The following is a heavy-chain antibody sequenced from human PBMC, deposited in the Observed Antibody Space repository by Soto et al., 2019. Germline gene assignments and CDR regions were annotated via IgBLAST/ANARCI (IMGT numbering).Heavy chain of an antibody. D-gene: IGHD1-1*01. CDR1: GGTFSSYA. CDR2: IIPIFGTA. V-gene: IGHV1-69*06. J-gene: IGHJ6*02. Sequence: QVQLVQSGAEVKKPGSSAKVSCKASGGTFSSYAISWVRQAPGQGLEWMGGIIPIFGTANYAQKFQGRVTITADKSTSTAYMELSSLRSEDTAVYYCANYPRPTPPYYYYGMDVWGQGTTVTVSS. CDR3: ANYPRPTPPYYYYGMDV.